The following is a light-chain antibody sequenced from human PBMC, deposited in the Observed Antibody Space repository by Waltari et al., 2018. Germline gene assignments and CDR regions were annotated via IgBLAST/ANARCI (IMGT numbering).Light chain of an antibody. V-gene: IGKV1-39*01. CDR1: QSLSSY. CDR3: QQSYSTPFT. CDR2: AAS. J-gene: IGKJ3*01. Sequence: DIQMTQSPSSLSASVGDRVTITCRASQSLSSYLNWYQQKPGKAPKLLIYAASSLQSGVPSRFSGSGSVTDFTLTISSLQPEDFATYYCQQSYSTPFTFGPGTKVDIK.